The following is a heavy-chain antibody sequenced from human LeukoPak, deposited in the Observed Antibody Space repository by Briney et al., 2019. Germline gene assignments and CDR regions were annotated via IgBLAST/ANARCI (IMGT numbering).Heavy chain of an antibody. CDR3: ATTGGYCSGGSCYAFHY. D-gene: IGHD2-15*01. J-gene: IGHJ4*02. CDR1: GNTFTNYA. V-gene: IGHV1-2*02. CDR2: INPNSGGT. Sequence: ASVKVSCKASGNTFTNYALNWVRQAPGQGLEWMGWINPNSGGTNYAQKFQGRVTMTRDTSISTAYMELSRLRSDDTAVYYCATTGGYCSGGSCYAFHYWGQGTLVTVSS.